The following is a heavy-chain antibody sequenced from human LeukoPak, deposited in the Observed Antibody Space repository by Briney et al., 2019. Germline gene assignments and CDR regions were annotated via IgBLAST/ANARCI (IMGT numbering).Heavy chain of an antibody. V-gene: IGHV4-59*08. CDR1: GGSISSYY. D-gene: IGHD2-2*01. CDR2: IYYSGST. J-gene: IGHJ6*02. CDR3: ARLGYCSSTSCYAHYYGMDV. Sequence: PSETLSLTCTVSGGSISSYYWSWIRQPPGKGLEWIGYIYYSGSTNYNPSLKSRVTISVDTSKNQFSLKLSSVTAADTAVYYCARLGYCSSTSCYAHYYGMDVWDQGTTVTVSS.